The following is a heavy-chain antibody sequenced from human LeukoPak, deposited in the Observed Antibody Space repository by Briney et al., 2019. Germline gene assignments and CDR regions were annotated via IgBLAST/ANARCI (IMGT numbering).Heavy chain of an antibody. CDR2: ISGSGGST. V-gene: IGHV3-23*01. Sequence: PGGSLRLSCAASGFTFSSYGMSWVRQAPGKGLEWVSAISGSGGSTYYADSVKGRFTISRDNSKNTLYLQMNSLRAEDTAVYYCAKNTGQWLVWYRFDYWGQGTLDTVSS. CDR3: AKNTGQWLVWYRFDY. J-gene: IGHJ4*02. D-gene: IGHD6-19*01. CDR1: GFTFSSYG.